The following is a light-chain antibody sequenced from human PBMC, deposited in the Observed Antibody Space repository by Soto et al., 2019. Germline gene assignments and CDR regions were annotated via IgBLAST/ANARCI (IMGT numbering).Light chain of an antibody. CDR1: QSVSSSY. CDR3: QQYGSSPWT. J-gene: IGKJ1*01. V-gene: IGKV3-20*01. CDR2: GAS. Sequence: EIVLRQSPGTLSLSPGERATLSCRASQSVSSSYLAWYQQKPGQAPRLLIYGASSRATGIPDRFSGSGSGTDFTLTISRLEPEDFALYYCQQYGSSPWTFGQGTKVEIK.